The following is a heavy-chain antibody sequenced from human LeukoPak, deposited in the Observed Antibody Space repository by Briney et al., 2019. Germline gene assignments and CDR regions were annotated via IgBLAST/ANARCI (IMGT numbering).Heavy chain of an antibody. CDR1: GFTFSSYA. V-gene: IGHV3-30*04. D-gene: IGHD1-26*01. CDR3: AKDPSYYGAYHYYYYMDV. Sequence: PGGSLRLSCAASGFTFSSYAMHWVRQAPGMGLEWVAVISYDGSNKYYADSVKGRFTISRDNSKNTLCLQMNSLRAEDTAVYYCAKDPSYYGAYHYYYYMDVWGKGTTVTISS. J-gene: IGHJ6*03. CDR2: ISYDGSNK.